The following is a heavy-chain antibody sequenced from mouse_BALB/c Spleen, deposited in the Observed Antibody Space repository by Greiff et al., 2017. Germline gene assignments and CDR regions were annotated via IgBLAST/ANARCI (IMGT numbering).Heavy chain of an antibody. D-gene: IGHD2-10*02. CDR1: GYTFTSYY. CDR2: IYPGNVNT. J-gene: IGHJ2*01. CDR3: ARLVSHFDY. Sequence: VQLQQSGPELVKPGASVKMSCKASGYTFTSYYIHWVKQRPGQGLEWIGWIYPGNVNTKYNEKFKGKATLTADKSSSTAYMQLSSLTSEDSAVYFCARLVSHFDYWGQGTTLTVSS. V-gene: IGHV1S56*01.